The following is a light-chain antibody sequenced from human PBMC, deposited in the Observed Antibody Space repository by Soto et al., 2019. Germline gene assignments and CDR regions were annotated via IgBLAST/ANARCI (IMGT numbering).Light chain of an antibody. CDR3: QQANSFPLT. CDR1: QGIGSW. J-gene: IGKJ3*01. V-gene: IGKV1-12*01. Sequence: DIQMTQSPSSVSASVGDRVTITCRASQGIGSWLGWYQQKPGKAPKLLIYAAARLQSGVPSRFSATFSGTEFTLTISSLQPEDLATYFCQQANSFPLTFGPGTKVDLK. CDR2: AAA.